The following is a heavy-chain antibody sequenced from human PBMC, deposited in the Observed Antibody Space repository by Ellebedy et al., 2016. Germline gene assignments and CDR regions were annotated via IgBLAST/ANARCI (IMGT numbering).Heavy chain of an antibody. CDR2: IYYSGST. V-gene: IGHV4-39*01. CDR1: GGSISSSSYY. D-gene: IGHD6-13*01. Sequence: SETLSLTXTVSGGSISSSSYYWGWIRQPPGKGLEWIGSIYYSGSTYYNPSLKSRATISVDTSKNQFSLKLSSVTAADTAVYYCAVWGGIAAPGSSDYWGQGTLVTVSS. CDR3: AVWGGIAAPGSSDY. J-gene: IGHJ4*02.